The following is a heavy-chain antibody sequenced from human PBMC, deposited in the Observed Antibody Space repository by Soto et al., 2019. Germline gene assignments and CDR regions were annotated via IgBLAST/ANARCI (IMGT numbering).Heavy chain of an antibody. CDR3: ASARFLEWLRPYYYYGMDV. CDR1: GGSFSGYY. V-gene: IGHV4-34*01. J-gene: IGHJ6*02. CDR2: INHSGST. D-gene: IGHD3-3*01. Sequence: SETLSLTCAVYGGSFSGYYWSWIRQPPGKGLEWIGEINHSGSTNYNPSLKSRVTISVDTSKNQFSLKLSSVTAADTAVYYCASARFLEWLRPYYYYGMDVWGHGTTVTVSS.